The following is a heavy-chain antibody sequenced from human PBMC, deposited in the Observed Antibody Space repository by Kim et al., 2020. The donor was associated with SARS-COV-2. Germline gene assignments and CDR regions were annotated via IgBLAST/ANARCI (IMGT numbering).Heavy chain of an antibody. CDR2: ISYDGSNK. CDR3: ASPGIVGATSEYFQH. J-gene: IGHJ1*01. CDR1: GFTFSSYG. V-gene: IGHV3-30*03. Sequence: GGSLRLSCAASGFTFSSYGMHWVRQAPGKGLEWVAVISYDGSNKYYADSVKGRFTISRDNSKNTLYLQMNSLRAEDTAVYYCASPGIVGATSEYFQHWGQGTLVTVSS. D-gene: IGHD1-26*01.